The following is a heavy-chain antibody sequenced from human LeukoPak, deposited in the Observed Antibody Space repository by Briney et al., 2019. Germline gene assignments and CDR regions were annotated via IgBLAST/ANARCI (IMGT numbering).Heavy chain of an antibody. CDR1: GYSISSVYY. CDR2: IYHSGST. Sequence: PSETLSLTCAVSGYSISSVYYWGWIRQPPGKGLEWIGSIYHSGSTYYNPSLKSRVTISVDTSKNQFSLKLSSVTAADTAVYYCATDSGSYERDYWGQGTLVTVSS. V-gene: IGHV4-38-2*01. J-gene: IGHJ4*02. CDR3: ATDSGSYERDY. D-gene: IGHD1-26*01.